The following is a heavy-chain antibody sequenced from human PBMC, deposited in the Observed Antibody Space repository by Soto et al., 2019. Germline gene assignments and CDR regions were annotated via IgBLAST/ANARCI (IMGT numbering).Heavy chain of an antibody. CDR2: TYYNGNT. CDR1: GGSISNHY. CDR3: TGANWYSEY. V-gene: IGHV4-59*11. J-gene: IGHJ4*02. D-gene: IGHD7-27*01. Sequence: QVQLQESGPGLVKPSETLSLTCTVSGGSISNHYWSWIRQPPGKGLEWIGYTYYNGNTNYNPPLKSRVTMSVDTSINQISMRLSSVTAEDTAVYYCTGANWYSEYWGQGTLVTVSS.